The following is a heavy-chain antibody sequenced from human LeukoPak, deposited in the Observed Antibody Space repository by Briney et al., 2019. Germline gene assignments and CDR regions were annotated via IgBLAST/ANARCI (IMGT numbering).Heavy chain of an antibody. D-gene: IGHD3-22*01. Sequence: ASVKVSCKASGGTFSSYAISWVRQAPGQGLEWMGGIIPIFGTANYAQKFQGRVTITADKSTSTAYMELSSLRSEDTAVYYCARGEGGLYYYDSSGYLDWGQGTLVTVSS. CDR1: GGTFSSYA. CDR2: IIPIFGTA. CDR3: ARGEGGLYYYDSSGYLD. J-gene: IGHJ4*02. V-gene: IGHV1-69*06.